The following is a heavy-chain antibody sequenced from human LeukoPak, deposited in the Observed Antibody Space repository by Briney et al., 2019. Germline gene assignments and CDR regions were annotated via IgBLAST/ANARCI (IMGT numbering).Heavy chain of an antibody. J-gene: IGHJ4*02. CDR2: VYPGDSDT. CDR3: ARHPLDPSYGAEMGGYFDY. D-gene: IGHD4-17*01. V-gene: IGHV5-51*01. CDR1: GYSFTSYW. Sequence: GESLKISCKGSGYSFTSYWIGWVRQMPGKGLEWMGIVYPGDSDTRYSPSFQGQVTISADKSISTAYLQWSSLKASDTAMYYCARHPLDPSYGAEMGGYFDYWGQGTLVTVSS.